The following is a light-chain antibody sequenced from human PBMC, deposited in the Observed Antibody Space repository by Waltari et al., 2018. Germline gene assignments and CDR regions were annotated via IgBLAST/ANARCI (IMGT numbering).Light chain of an antibody. J-gene: IGKJ1*01. CDR3: QQYYTSPT. CDR2: AAS. V-gene: IGKV1-NL1*01. CDR1: QGINNS. Sequence: DIQMTQSPSSLSASVRDRVTITCRASQGINNSLAWYQQKPGKAPKALLYAASRLESGVPSRFSGSGSGTDYTLTISSLQPEDFATYYCQQYYTSPTFGQGTKVEIK.